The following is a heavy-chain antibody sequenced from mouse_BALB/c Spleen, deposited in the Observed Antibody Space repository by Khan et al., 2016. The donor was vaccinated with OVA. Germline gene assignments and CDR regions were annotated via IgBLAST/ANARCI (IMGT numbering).Heavy chain of an antibody. Sequence: EVKLLESGPGLVKPSQSLSLTCTVTGYSITSDYAWNWIRQFPGNKLEWMGYISYSGNTKYNPSLKSRISITRDTSKNPFFLQLNSVTIEDTATYYCARIYGGGFDYWGQGTTLTVSS. CDR3: ARIYGGGFDY. D-gene: IGHD1-1*01. CDR2: ISYSGNT. J-gene: IGHJ2*01. V-gene: IGHV3-2*02. CDR1: GYSITSDYA.